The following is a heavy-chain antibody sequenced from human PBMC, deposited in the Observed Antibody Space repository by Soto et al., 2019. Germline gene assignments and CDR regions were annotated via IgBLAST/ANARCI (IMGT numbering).Heavy chain of an antibody. D-gene: IGHD5-12*01. CDR2: ISYDGSNK. Sequence: GGSLRLSCAASGFTFSDHYMDWVRQAPGKGLEWVAVISYDGSNKYYADSVKGRFTISRDNSKNTLYLQMNSLRAKDTAVYYCAKEAGGYDYYFDYWGQGTLVPVSS. J-gene: IGHJ4*02. V-gene: IGHV3-30*18. CDR3: AKEAGGYDYYFDY. CDR1: GFTFSDHY.